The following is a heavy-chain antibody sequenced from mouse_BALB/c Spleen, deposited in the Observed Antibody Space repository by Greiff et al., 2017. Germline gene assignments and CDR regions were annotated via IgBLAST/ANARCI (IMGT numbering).Heavy chain of an antibody. CDR2: ISYSGST. Sequence: EVQLVESGPSLVKPSQTLSLTCSVTGDSITSGYWNWIRKFPGNKLEYMGYISYSGSTYYNPSLKSRISITRDTSKNQYYLQLNSVTTEDTATYYCARGGTTVVEYYFDYWGQGTTLTVSS. J-gene: IGHJ2*01. D-gene: IGHD1-1*01. CDR1: GDSITSGY. CDR3: ARGGTTVVEYYFDY. V-gene: IGHV3-8*02.